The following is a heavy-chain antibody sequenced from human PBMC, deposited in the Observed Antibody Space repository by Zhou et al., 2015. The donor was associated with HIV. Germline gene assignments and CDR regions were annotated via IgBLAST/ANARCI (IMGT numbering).Heavy chain of an antibody. CDR1: GFTFDDYA. D-gene: IGHD6-13*01. J-gene: IGHJ6*03. CDR3: TKPPHQLVYYMDV. V-gene: IGHV3-43D*04. CDR2: ITWDGETT. Sequence: EVQLVESGGDLVQPGGSLRLSCAVSGFTFDDYAMHWVRQPPGKGLEWVSFITWDGETTYYADSVKGRFTISRDNTKNSLYLQMNDLRPEDTALYYCTKPPHQLVYYMDVWGKGTTVTVSS.